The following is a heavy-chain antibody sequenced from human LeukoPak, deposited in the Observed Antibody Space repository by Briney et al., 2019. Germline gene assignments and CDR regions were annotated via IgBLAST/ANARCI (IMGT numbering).Heavy chain of an antibody. J-gene: IGHJ4*02. Sequence: GSLRLSCSASGFTFSSYAMHWVRQAPGKGLEYVSAISSNGGSTYYADSVKGRFTISRDNSENTLYLQMSSLRAEDTAVYYCVKDRRKTGTTFDYWGQGTLVTVSS. CDR3: VKDRRKTGTTFDY. CDR1: GFTFSSYA. V-gene: IGHV3-64D*09. D-gene: IGHD1-1*01. CDR2: ISSNGGST.